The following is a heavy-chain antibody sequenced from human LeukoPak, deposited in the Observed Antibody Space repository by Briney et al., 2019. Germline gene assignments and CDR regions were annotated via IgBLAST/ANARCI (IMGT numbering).Heavy chain of an antibody. V-gene: IGHV5-10-1*01. CDR2: IDPSDSYT. Sequence: GESLKISCKGSGYNFTNYWISWVRQMPGKGMEWMGRIDPSDSYTNYSPSFQGHVTISTDKSISTAYLQWNSLKASDTAMYYCARHGRYTAIEYFDYWGQGTLVTVSS. D-gene: IGHD5-18*01. J-gene: IGHJ4*02. CDR3: ARHGRYTAIEYFDY. CDR1: GYNFTNYW.